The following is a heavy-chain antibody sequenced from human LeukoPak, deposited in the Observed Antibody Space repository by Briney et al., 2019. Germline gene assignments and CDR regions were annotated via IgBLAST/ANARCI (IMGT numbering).Heavy chain of an antibody. CDR2: INWNGKST. D-gene: IGHD3-16*01. CDR3: AKAGGSWPTYYYYMDV. CDR1: GCKFDDHG. V-gene: IGHV3-20*04. Sequence: PGGSLRLSCAASGCKFDDHGRSWVRQAPGKGLEWVSGINWNGKSTGYVDSVKGRFTISRDNAKNALYLQMKSLRAEDTALYYWAKAGGSWPTYYYYMDVWGNGTTVTVSS. J-gene: IGHJ6*03.